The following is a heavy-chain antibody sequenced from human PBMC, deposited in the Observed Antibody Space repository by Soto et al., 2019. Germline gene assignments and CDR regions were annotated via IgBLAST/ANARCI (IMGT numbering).Heavy chain of an antibody. J-gene: IGHJ4*02. CDR3: ARKGAAGGTAFDS. CDR1: GFTFGDHY. Sequence: EVQLVESGGGLVQPGGSLRLSCAASGFTFGDHYMDWVRQAPGRGLEGVGRIRNKANSYTTEYVASVNGRFTISRDDSMSSLYLHMNSLKIEDTAVYYCARKGAAGGTAFDSWGQGTLVTVSS. CDR2: IRNKANSYTT. V-gene: IGHV3-72*01. D-gene: IGHD6-13*01.